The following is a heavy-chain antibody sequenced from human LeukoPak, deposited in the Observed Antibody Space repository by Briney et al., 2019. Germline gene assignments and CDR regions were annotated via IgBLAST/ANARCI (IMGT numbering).Heavy chain of an antibody. CDR3: GKYERWSGGFYYVEN. CDR1: GYTFRDYG. Sequence: PGGSLRLSXAASGYTFRDYGIHWVGQAPGKGLEWVAFIRYDGSNKYYADSVKGRFTISRDNSKRTLYLELNGLRAEDTAVYYCGKYERWSGGFYYVENWGQGTLVTVSS. V-gene: IGHV3-30*02. D-gene: IGHD3-10*02. J-gene: IGHJ4*02. CDR2: IRYDGSNK.